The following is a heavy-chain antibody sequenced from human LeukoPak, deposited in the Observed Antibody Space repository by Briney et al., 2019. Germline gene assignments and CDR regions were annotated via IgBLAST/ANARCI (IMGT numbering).Heavy chain of an antibody. CDR2: INSDGSST. V-gene: IGHV3-74*01. D-gene: IGHD6-13*01. Sequence: PGGSLRLSCAASGFTFSSYLMHWVRQAPGKGLVWVSRINSDGSSTSYADSVKGRFTTSRDNAKNTLCLQMNSLRAEDTAVYYCARVWGGSGAAAGTHDYWGQGTVVAVSS. CDR3: ARVWGGSGAAAGTHDY. J-gene: IGHJ4*02. CDR1: GFTFSSYL.